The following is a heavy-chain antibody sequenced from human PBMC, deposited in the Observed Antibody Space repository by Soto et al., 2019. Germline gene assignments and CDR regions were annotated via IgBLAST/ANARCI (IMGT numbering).Heavy chain of an antibody. V-gene: IGHV4-34*01. CDR3: ARGLRKGWELLRSPPTLFDY. Sequence: SESLSLAGAVYVGSVSGYYWSWIRQPPGKGLEWIGEINHSGSTNYNPSLKSRVTISVDTSKNQFSLKLSSVTAADTAVYYCARGLRKGWELLRSPPTLFDYWGQGTLVTVSS. D-gene: IGHD1-26*01. J-gene: IGHJ4*02. CDR2: INHSGST. CDR1: VGSVSGYY.